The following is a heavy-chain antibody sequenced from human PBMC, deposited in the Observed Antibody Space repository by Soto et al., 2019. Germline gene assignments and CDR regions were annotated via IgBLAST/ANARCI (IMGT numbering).Heavy chain of an antibody. CDR3: ARLDKFNGGWS. V-gene: IGHV3-30*14. D-gene: IGHD6-19*01. J-gene: IGHJ4*02. Sequence: QVQLVESGGGVVQPGRSLRLSCAASGFTFSSYAMHWVRRAPGKGLEWVAAVSHDGKSGFYADSVSGRFTVSRDNSNKLVYLQMDRLRPEDTALFYCARLDKFNGGWSWGQGIAVTVSS. CDR2: VSHDGKSG. CDR1: GFTFSSYA.